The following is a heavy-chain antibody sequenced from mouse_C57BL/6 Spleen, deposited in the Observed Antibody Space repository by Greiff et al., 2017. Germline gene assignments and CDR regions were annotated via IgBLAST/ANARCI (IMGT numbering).Heavy chain of an antibody. CDR2: IHPNSGST. CDR3: TGSAELTRSYFDG. V-gene: IGHV1-64*01. J-gene: IGHJ2*01. Sequence: QVQLQQSGAELVKPGASVKLSCKASGYTFTSYWMHWVKQRPGQGLEWIGMIHPNSGSTNYNEKFKSKDTLTVDKSSSTAYMQLSSLTSEDSAVXAWTGSAELTRSYFDGWGKGTTLTVSS. D-gene: IGHD1-3*01. CDR1: GYTFTSYW.